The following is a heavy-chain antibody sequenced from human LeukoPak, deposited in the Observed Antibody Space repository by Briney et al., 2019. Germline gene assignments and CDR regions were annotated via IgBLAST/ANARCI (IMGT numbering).Heavy chain of an antibody. D-gene: IGHD1-26*01. CDR3: ARARLRGATTIGAFDM. J-gene: IGHJ3*02. CDR1: GYTFTDYY. V-gene: IGHV1-2*02. CDR2: VNPNSGGT. Sequence: GASVKVSCKASGYTFTDYYLHWVRQAPGQGLEWMGWVNPNSGGTNYAQKFQGRVTMTRDTSISTAYMELSRLRSDDTAVYYCARARLRGATTIGAFDMWGQRTVVTVSS.